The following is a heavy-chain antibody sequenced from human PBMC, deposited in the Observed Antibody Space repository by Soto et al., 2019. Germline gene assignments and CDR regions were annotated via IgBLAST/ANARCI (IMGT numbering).Heavy chain of an antibody. Sequence: TSETLSLTCAVSGYSISSGYYWGWIRQPPGKGLEWIGSIYHSGSTYYNPSLKSRVTISVDTSKNQFSLKLSSVTAADTAVYYCARERTGDLDYWGQGTLVTVSS. CDR2: IYHSGST. D-gene: IGHD2-21*01. J-gene: IGHJ4*02. CDR1: GYSISSGYY. V-gene: IGHV4-38-2*02. CDR3: ARERTGDLDY.